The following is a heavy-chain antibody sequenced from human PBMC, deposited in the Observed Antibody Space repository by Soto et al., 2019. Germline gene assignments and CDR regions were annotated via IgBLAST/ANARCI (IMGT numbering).Heavy chain of an antibody. V-gene: IGHV1-69*01. CDR2: IIPIFGTA. Sequence: QVQLVQSGAEVKKPGSSVKVSCKASGGTFSSYAISWVRQAPGQGLEWMGGIIPIFGTANYAQKFQGRVTITADESTSTAYMELRSLRSEDTAVDYCARERGEYGKTNYFDYWGQGTLVTVSS. CDR1: GGTFSSYA. CDR3: ARERGEYGKTNYFDY. J-gene: IGHJ4*02. D-gene: IGHD3-16*01.